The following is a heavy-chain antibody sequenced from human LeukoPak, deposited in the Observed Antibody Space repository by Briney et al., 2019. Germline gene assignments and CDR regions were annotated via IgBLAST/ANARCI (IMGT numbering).Heavy chain of an antibody. J-gene: IGHJ6*02. V-gene: IGHV4-34*01. D-gene: IGHD3-3*01. CDR2: INHSGST. CDR3: ARVPMEWLSFYYYYYGMDV. Sequence: PSETLSLTCAVYGGSFSGYYWSWIRQPPGKGLEWIGEINHSGSTNYNPSLKSRVTISVDTSKNQFSLKLSSVTAADTAVYYCARVPMEWLSFYYYYYGMDVWGQGTTVTVSS. CDR1: GGSFSGYY.